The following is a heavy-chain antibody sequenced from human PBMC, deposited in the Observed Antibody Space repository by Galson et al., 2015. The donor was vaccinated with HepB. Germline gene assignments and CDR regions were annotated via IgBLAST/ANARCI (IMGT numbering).Heavy chain of an antibody. CDR2: IYHSGGT. D-gene: IGHD3-10*01. V-gene: IGHV4-4*02. CDR1: GDSISSDPW. J-gene: IGHJ4*02. CDR3: ARAEEGRGYFDY. Sequence: ETLSLTCAVSGDSISSDPWWSWVRQPPGEGLEWIGAIYHSGGTNYRPSLKSRVTISVDKSKNLFSLKLTFVTAADTAVYYCARAEEGRGYFDYWGQGTLVTVSS.